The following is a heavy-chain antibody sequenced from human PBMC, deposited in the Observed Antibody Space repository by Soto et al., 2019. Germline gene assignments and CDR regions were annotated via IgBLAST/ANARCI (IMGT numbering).Heavy chain of an antibody. D-gene: IGHD3-10*01. CDR3: AKFHGSGTYYNFPDY. V-gene: IGHV3-23*01. CDR1: GFTFSTYA. J-gene: IGHJ4*02. Sequence: PGGSLRLSCAASGFTFSTYAMSWVRQAPGKGLEWVSTISDSGGSTYYAASVKGRFTISRDNSKNTLYLLMNSLSVEDTALYYCAKFHGSGTYYNFPDYWGQGTLVTVSS. CDR2: ISDSGGST.